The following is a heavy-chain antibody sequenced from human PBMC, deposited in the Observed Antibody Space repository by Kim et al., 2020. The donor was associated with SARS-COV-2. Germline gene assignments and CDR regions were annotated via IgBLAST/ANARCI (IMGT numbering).Heavy chain of an antibody. Sequence: GGSLRLSCAASGFTFSSYAMSWVRQAPGKGLEWVSAISGSGGSTYYADSVKDRFTISRDNSKNTLYLQMNSLRAEDTAVYYCSKGGLLWFGELKSYFDYWGQGTLVTVSS. CDR1: GFTFSSYA. V-gene: IGHV3-23*01. CDR3: SKGGLLWFGELKSYFDY. D-gene: IGHD3-10*01. J-gene: IGHJ4*02. CDR2: ISGSGGST.